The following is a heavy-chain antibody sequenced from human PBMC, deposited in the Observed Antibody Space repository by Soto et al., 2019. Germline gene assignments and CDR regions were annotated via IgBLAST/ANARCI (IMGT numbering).Heavy chain of an antibody. V-gene: IGHV1-18*01. D-gene: IGHD3-9*01. Sequence: SVKVSCKASGYTFTSYGISWVRQAHGQGLEWMGWISAYNGNTNYAQKLQGRVTMTTDTSTSTAYMELRSLRSDDTAVYYCAREGHYDILTGYFHQTWTRFDPWGQGTLVTVSS. CDR1: GYTFTSYG. CDR2: ISAYNGNT. J-gene: IGHJ5*02. CDR3: AREGHYDILTGYFHQTWTRFDP.